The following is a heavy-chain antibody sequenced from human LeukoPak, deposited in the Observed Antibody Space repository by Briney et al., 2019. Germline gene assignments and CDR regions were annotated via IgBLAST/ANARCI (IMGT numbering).Heavy chain of an antibody. CDR1: GFTFSSYA. D-gene: IGHD3-16*01. V-gene: IGHV3-23*01. CDR3: AKGFGGSFDY. CDR2: ISGSGGST. J-gene: IGHJ4*02. Sequence: PGGSLRLSCAASGFTFSSYAMSWVRQAPGKGLEWVSAISGSGGSTYYADSVKGRFTISRDNSKNTLYLQMNSLRAEATAVYYGAKGFGGSFDYWGQGTLVTVSS.